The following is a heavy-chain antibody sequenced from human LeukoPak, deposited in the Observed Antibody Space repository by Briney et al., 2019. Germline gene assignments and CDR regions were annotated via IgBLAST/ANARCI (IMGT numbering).Heavy chain of an antibody. CDR1: GFTFDDYA. D-gene: IGHD1-1*01. V-gene: IGHV3-9*01. J-gene: IGHJ1*01. CDR2: ISWNSASK. Sequence: GGSLRLSCAASGFTFDDYAMHWVRQAPGKGLEWVSSISWNSASKAYADSVKGRFTISRDNAKNSLSLQMNSLKAGDTALYYCVRDGNDGLNDWEYWGQGALVTVSS. CDR3: VRDGNDGLNDWEY.